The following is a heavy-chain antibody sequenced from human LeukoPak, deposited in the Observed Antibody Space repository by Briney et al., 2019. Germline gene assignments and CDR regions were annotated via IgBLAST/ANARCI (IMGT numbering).Heavy chain of an antibody. J-gene: IGHJ4*02. CDR3: ARGGGIAAAGTGLGYFDY. CDR2: INHSGST. Sequence: SETLSLTCAVYGGSFSGYYWSWIRQPPGKGLEWIGEINHSGSTNYNPSLKSRVTISVDTSKNQFSLKLSSVTAADTAVYYCARGGGIAAAGTGLGYFDYWGQGALVTVSS. CDR1: GGSFSGYY. D-gene: IGHD6-13*01. V-gene: IGHV4-34*01.